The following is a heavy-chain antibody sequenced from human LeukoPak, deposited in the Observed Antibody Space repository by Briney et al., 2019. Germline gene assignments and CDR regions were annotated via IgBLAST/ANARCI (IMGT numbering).Heavy chain of an antibody. CDR1: GGSVSSSSYY. Sequence: SETLSLTCTVSGGSVSSSSYYWGWIRQPPGKGLEWIGSIYYSGSTYYNPSLKSRVTISVDTSKNQFSLKLSSVTAADTAVYYCAREGRVRYFDWSHYYYYGMDVWGQGTTVTVSS. D-gene: IGHD3-9*01. CDR3: AREGRVRYFDWSHYYYYGMDV. CDR2: IYYSGST. V-gene: IGHV4-39*02. J-gene: IGHJ6*02.